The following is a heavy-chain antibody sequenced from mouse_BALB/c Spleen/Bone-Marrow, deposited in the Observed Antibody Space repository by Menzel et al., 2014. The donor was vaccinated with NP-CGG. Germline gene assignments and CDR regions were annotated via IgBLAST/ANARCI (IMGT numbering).Heavy chain of an antibody. V-gene: IGHV1-14*01. D-gene: IGHD1-2*01. CDR3: GISLGDNYAMDY. J-gene: IGHJ4*01. CDR2: INPYNDVT. CDR1: GYTFNSCV. Sequence: VHEKQSGPELVKPGASGKMSCRASGYTFNSCVMHWVEKKPGQGLECIGYINPYNDVTKHNELFKGQATLPSDKSSSTAFLDRSRLASQPSVVYYCGISLGDNYAMDYWGQGTPGTVSS.